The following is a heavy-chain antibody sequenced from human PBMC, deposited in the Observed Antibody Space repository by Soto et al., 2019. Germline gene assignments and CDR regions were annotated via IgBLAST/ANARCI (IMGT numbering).Heavy chain of an antibody. D-gene: IGHD2-2*01. CDR2: IWYDGSNK. J-gene: IGHJ6*03. V-gene: IGHV3-33*01. CDR1: GFTFSSYG. CDR3: LRGSCSSTSCYGGDYYYYYMDV. Sequence: GGSLRLSCAASGFTFSSYGMHWVRQAPGKGLEWVAVIWYDGSNKYYADSVKGRFTISRDNSKNTLYLQMNSLRAEDTAVYYCLRGSCSSTSCYGGDYYYYYMDVWGKGTTVTVSS.